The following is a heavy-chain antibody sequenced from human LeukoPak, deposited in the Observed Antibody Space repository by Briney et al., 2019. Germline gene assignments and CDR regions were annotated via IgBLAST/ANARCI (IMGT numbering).Heavy chain of an antibody. J-gene: IGHJ4*02. CDR1: GFTFSSYA. CDR3: ASDEVYYYDSSGYRYTYFDY. Sequence: GRSLRLSCAASGFTFSSYAMHWVRQAPGKGLEWVAVISYDGSNKYYADSVKGRFTISRDNAKNSLYLQMNSLRAEDTAVYYCASDEVYYYDSSGYRYTYFDYWGQGTLVTVSS. V-gene: IGHV3-30*04. CDR2: ISYDGSNK. D-gene: IGHD3-22*01.